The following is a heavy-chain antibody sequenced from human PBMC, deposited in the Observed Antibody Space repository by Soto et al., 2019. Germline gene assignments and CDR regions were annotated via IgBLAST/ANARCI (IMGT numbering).Heavy chain of an antibody. V-gene: IGHV4-59*08. CDR3: AMTSTGWMSYRLDYYYYYGMDV. D-gene: IGHD3-16*02. CDR1: GGSISSYY. CDR2: IYYSGST. Sequence: SETLSLTCTVSGGSISSYYWSWIRQPPGKGLEWIGYIYYSGSTNYNPSLKSRVTISVDTSKNQFSLNLSSVTAADTAVYYCAMTSTGWMSYRLDYYYYYGMDVWGQGTTVTVSS. J-gene: IGHJ6*02.